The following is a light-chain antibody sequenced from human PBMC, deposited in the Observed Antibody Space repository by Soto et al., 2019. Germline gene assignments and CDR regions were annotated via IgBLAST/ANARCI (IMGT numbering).Light chain of an antibody. Sequence: QSVLTQPPSVSAAPGQKVTISCSGSSSNIGGNSVSWYQQLPGTAPKLLIYDDDKRPSGIPDRFSGSKSGTSATLGISGFRTGDEADYYCGSWDSSLSAEVFGTGTKVTVL. CDR3: GSWDSSLSAEV. CDR2: DDD. V-gene: IGLV1-51*01. J-gene: IGLJ1*01. CDR1: SSNIGGNS.